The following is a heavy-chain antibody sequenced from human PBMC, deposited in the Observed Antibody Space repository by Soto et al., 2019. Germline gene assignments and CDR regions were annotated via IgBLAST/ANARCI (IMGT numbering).Heavy chain of an antibody. Sequence: GGSLRLSCAASGFTFDDYAMHWVRQAPGKGLEWVSGISWNSGSIGYADSVKGRFTISRDNAKNSLYLQMNSLRAEDTALYYCAKDKYQLLSGYYYYGMDVWGQGTTVTVSS. D-gene: IGHD2-2*01. CDR3: AKDKYQLLSGYYYYGMDV. CDR2: ISWNSGSI. V-gene: IGHV3-9*01. CDR1: GFTFDDYA. J-gene: IGHJ6*02.